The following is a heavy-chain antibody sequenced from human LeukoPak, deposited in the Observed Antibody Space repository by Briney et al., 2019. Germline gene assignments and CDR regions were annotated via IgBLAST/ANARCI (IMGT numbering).Heavy chain of an antibody. CDR2: IRYDGSNK. D-gene: IGHD5-24*01. V-gene: IGHV3-30*02. CDR1: GFTFSSYG. Sequence: PGGSLRLSCAASGFTFSSYGMHWVRQAPGKGLEWVAFIRYDGSNKCYADSVKGRFTISRDNSKNTLYLQMNSLRAEDTAVYYCAKDRRDGYNNFDYWGQGTLVTVSS. CDR3: AKDRRDGYNNFDY. J-gene: IGHJ4*02.